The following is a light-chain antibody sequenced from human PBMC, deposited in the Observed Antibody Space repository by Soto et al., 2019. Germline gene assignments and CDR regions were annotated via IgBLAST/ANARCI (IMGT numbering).Light chain of an antibody. Sequence: DIQMTQSPSTLSGSVGDRVTITCRASQSISSWLAWYQQKPGKAPKLLIYKASILESGVPSRFSGSGYGTEFTLTINGLQPEDFVTYYCQQYNNWPSFGRGTKVDIK. CDR3: QQYNNWPS. J-gene: IGKJ1*01. V-gene: IGKV1-5*03. CDR1: QSISSW. CDR2: KAS.